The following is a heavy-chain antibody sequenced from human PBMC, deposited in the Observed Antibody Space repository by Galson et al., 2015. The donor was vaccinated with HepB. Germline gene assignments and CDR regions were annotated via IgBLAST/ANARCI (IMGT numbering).Heavy chain of an antibody. CDR1: GYTFTGYY. CDR2: INPNSGGT. D-gene: IGHD2-2*02. Sequence: SVKVSCKASGYTFTGYYMHWVRQAPGQGLEWMGWINPNSGGTNYAQKFQGRVTMTRDTSISTAYMELSRLRSDDTAVYYCARLYCSSTSCYRAFDIWGQGTMVTVSS. J-gene: IGHJ3*02. CDR3: ARLYCSSTSCYRAFDI. V-gene: IGHV1-2*02.